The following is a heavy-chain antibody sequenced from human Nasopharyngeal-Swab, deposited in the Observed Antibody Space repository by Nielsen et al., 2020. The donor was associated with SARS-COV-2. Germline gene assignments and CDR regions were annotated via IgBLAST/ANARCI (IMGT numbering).Heavy chain of an antibody. CDR1: GGSISGNDHY. D-gene: IGHD2-15*01. Sequence: GSLRLSCTVSGGSISGNDHYWGWIRQPPGKGLEWIGSIHYSGKTYYNPALKSRVTMSVDTLKNQFSLNLNSVTAADTAVYYCATVVHYYFDYWGQGSLVIVSS. J-gene: IGHJ4*02. V-gene: IGHV4-39*01. CDR3: ATVVHYYFDY. CDR2: IHYSGKT.